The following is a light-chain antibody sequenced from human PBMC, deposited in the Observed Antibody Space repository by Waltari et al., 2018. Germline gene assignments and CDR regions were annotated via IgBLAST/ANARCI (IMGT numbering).Light chain of an antibody. V-gene: IGKV2-28*01. CDR2: LSY. CDR1: QSLLHSNGNTY. J-gene: IGKJ4*01. Sequence: DIMVTQSPLSLPVTPGEPASIPCRSSQSLLHSNGNTYLEWYLQKPGQSPQLLIYLSYIRAPGVPDRFSGSGSGTDFTLKISRVEAEDVGVYYCMQTLEAPLTFGGGTKVEIK. CDR3: MQTLEAPLT.